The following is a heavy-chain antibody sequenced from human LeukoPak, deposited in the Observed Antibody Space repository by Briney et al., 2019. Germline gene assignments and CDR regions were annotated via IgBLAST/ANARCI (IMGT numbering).Heavy chain of an antibody. D-gene: IGHD2-15*01. J-gene: IGHJ4*02. CDR3: AREGEGDQGWDY. Sequence: PSETLSLTCTASGVFIVRHYWIWLRQTPGKGLEWIGQISYSGSTNYNPSLKSRVTISLDSSMNKVSLQLSTVTAADTAVYYCAREGEGDQGWDYWGQGTLVTVSS. CDR1: GVFIVRHY. CDR2: ISYSGST. V-gene: IGHV4-59*11.